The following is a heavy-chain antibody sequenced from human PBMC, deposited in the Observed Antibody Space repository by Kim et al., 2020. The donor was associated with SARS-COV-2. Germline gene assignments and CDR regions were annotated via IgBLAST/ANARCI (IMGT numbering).Heavy chain of an antibody. V-gene: IGHV1-46*01. CDR1: GYTFTSYY. CDR2: INPSGGST. Sequence: ASVKVSCNSSGYTFTSYYIHWVRQAPGQGLEWMGIINPSGGSTTYAQKFQGGVTMTRDMSTSTVYMELSSLRSEDTAVYYCAIASSNWSFDYWGQGTLVTVSS. D-gene: IGHD6-13*01. J-gene: IGHJ4*02. CDR3: AIASSNWSFDY.